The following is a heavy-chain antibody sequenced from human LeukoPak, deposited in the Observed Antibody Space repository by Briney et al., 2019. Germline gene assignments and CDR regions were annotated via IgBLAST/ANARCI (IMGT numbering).Heavy chain of an antibody. J-gene: IGHJ4*02. D-gene: IGHD1-26*01. V-gene: IGHV1-18*01. CDR2: ISAYNGNT. CDR3: ARGGATVINEYYFDY. CDR1: GYTFTRYV. Sequence: GASVKVSCKASGYTFTRYVISWVRQAPGQGLEWMGWISAYNGNTNYAQKLQGRVTMTTDTSTSTAYMELRSLRSDDTAVYYCARGGATVINEYYFDYWGQGTLVTVSS.